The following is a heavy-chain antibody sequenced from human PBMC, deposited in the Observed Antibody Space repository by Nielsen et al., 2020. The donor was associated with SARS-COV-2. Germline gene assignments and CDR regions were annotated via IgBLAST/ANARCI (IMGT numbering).Heavy chain of an antibody. Sequence: ASVKVSCKASGYTFTGYYMHWVRQAPGQGLEWMGWISAYNGNTNYAQKLQGRVTMTTDTSTSTAYMELRSLRSDDTAVYYCARVITIFGVADEIDYWDQGTLVTVSS. V-gene: IGHV1-18*04. CDR3: ARVITIFGVADEIDY. D-gene: IGHD3-3*01. CDR2: ISAYNGNT. CDR1: GYTFTGYY. J-gene: IGHJ4*02.